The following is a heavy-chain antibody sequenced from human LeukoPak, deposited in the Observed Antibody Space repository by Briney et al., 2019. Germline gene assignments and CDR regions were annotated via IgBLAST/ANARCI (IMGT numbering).Heavy chain of an antibody. V-gene: IGHV1-8*03. CDR2: MNPNSGNT. D-gene: IGHD1-1*01. J-gene: IGHJ3*02. CDR3: ARYNWNGLKDAFDI. Sequence: GASVSVSCKASGYTFTSYGISWVRQAPGQGLEGMGWMNPNSGNTGHAQKFQGRVTITRNTSISTAYMELSSLRSEDTAVYYCARYNWNGLKDAFDIWGQGTMVTVSS. CDR1: GYTFTSYG.